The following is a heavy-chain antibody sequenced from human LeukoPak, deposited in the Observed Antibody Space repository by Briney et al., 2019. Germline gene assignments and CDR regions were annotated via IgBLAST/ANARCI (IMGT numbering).Heavy chain of an antibody. CDR2: ISGSGGST. J-gene: IGHJ4*02. V-gene: IGHV3-23*01. Sequence: GGSLRVSCAASGFTFISYGMSWVRQAPGKGLEWVSAISGSGGSTYYADSVKGRFTISRDNSKNTLYLQMNSLRAEDTAVYYCAKPDWGRDSSTSCYDYWGQGTLVTVSS. CDR3: AKPDWGRDSSTSCYDY. D-gene: IGHD2-2*01. CDR1: GFTFISYG.